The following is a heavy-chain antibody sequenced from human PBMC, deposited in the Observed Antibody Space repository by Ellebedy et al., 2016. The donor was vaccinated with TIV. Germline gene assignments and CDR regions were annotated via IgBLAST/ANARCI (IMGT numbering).Heavy chain of an antibody. CDR3: ACGEDGMDV. CDR2: IYYSGST. Sequence: GSLRLSXTVSGGSISSSSYYWGWIRQPPGKGLEWIGSIYYSGSTYYNPSLKSRVTISVDTSKNQFSLKLSSVTAADTAAYYCACGEDGMDVWGQGTTVTVSS. CDR1: GGSISSSSYY. J-gene: IGHJ6*02. D-gene: IGHD4-17*01. V-gene: IGHV4-39*07.